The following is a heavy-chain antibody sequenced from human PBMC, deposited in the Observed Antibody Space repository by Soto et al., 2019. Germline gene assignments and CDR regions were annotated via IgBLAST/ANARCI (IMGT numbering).Heavy chain of an antibody. CDR1: GYKFANYW. Sequence: GESLKISCKGFGYKFANYWIGWVRQMPGKGLEWMGIIYPGDSDTRYSPSFQGQVTISADKSINTAYLQWSSLKASDTAIYYCTRPGVDSRANNYVLDVWGQGTTVTVSS. J-gene: IGHJ6*02. V-gene: IGHV5-51*01. CDR3: TRPGVDSRANNYVLDV. D-gene: IGHD3-22*01. CDR2: IYPGDSDT.